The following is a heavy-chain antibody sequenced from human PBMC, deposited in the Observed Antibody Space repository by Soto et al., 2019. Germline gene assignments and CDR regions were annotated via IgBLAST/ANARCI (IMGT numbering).Heavy chain of an antibody. D-gene: IGHD2-2*02. CDR2: ISSSGSPM. V-gene: IGHV3-48*03. Sequence: GGSLRLSCTASGFTFSSYEMNWVRQAPGKGLEWVSYISSSGSPMYYADSVKGRFTISRDNAKNSLYLQMNSLRAEDTAVYYCARSWGVYCTSTSCYTPWLDPWGQGTLVTVSS. CDR3: ARSWGVYCTSTSCYTPWLDP. J-gene: IGHJ5*02. CDR1: GFTFSSYE.